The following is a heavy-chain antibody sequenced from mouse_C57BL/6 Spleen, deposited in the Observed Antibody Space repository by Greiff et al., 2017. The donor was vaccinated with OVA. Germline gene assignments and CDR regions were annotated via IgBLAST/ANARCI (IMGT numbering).Heavy chain of an antibody. Sequence: QVQLKQSGAELVRPGTSVKMSCKASGYTFTNYWIGWAKQRPGHGLEWIGDISPGGGYTNYNEKFKVKATLTADKSSSTAYMQFSSLTSEDSAIYYCARSPYDYDGNYFDYWGQGTTLTVSS. CDR3: ARSPYDYDGNYFDY. V-gene: IGHV1-63*01. D-gene: IGHD2-4*01. CDR2: ISPGGGYT. J-gene: IGHJ2*01. CDR1: GYTFTNYW.